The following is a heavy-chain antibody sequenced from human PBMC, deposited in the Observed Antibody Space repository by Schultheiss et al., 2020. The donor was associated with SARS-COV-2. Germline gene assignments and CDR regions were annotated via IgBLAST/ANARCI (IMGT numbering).Heavy chain of an antibody. CDR2: ISGSGGST. V-gene: IGHV3-23*01. J-gene: IGHJ4*02. D-gene: IGHD1-1*01. Sequence: GESLKISCAASGFTFSSYAMSWVRQAPGKGLEWVSAISGSGGSTYYADSVKGRFTISRDNSKNTLYLQMNSLRAEDTAVYYCTGGAGSDYWGQGTLVTVSS. CDR3: TGGAGSDY. CDR1: GFTFSSYA.